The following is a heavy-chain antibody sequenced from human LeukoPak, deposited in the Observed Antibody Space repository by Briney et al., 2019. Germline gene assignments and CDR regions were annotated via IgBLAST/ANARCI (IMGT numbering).Heavy chain of an antibody. D-gene: IGHD4-23*01. CDR1: GGSISSGAYY. CDR3: ARYTTVVTANAFDI. J-gene: IGHJ3*02. V-gene: IGHV4-31*03. CDR2: IYYSGST. Sequence: SETLSLTCTVSGGSISSGAYYWSWIRQLPGKGLEWIGYIYYSGSTYYNPSLKSRVTISVDTSENQFSLKLSSVTAADTAAYYCARYTTVVTANAFDIWGQGTMVTVSS.